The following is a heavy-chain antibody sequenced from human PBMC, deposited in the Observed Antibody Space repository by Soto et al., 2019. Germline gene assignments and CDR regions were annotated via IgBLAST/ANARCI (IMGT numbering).Heavy chain of an antibody. CDR3: ARRYGYYFDY. J-gene: IGHJ4*02. CDR1: GGSISSGGYS. Sequence: SETLSLTCAVSGGSISSGGYSWSWIRQPPGKGLEWIGYIYHSGSTYYNPSLKSRVTISIDTSKNQLSLELSSVTAADTAVYYCARRYGYYFDYWGQGTLVTVSS. V-gene: IGHV4-30-2*01. D-gene: IGHD3-9*01. CDR2: IYHSGST.